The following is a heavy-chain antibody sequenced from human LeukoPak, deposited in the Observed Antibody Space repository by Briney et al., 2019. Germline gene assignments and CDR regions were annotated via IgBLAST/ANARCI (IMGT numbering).Heavy chain of an antibody. D-gene: IGHD5-18*01. CDR2: INAGNGNT. J-gene: IGHJ4*02. CDR3: ARDKTRGIQLWNEFDY. CDR1: GYTFTKYA. V-gene: IGHV1-3*01. Sequence: ASVKVSCKASGYTFTKYAMHWVRQAPGQRLEWMALINAGNGNTRYSQNFQDRVTITRDTSASTVYMEMSSLTSEDTAIYYCARDKTRGIQLWNEFDYWGQGTLVTVSS.